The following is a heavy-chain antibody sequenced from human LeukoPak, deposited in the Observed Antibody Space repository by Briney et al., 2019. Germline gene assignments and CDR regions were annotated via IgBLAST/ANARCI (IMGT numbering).Heavy chain of an antibody. CDR2: ISNSGSTI. CDR3: AKDSLRERIVGSTTRGVNDY. Sequence: GGSLRLSCAASGFTFSSYEMNWVRQAPGKGLEWVSYISNSGSTIYYTDSVKGRFTISRDNSKNTLYLQMNSLRGEDTAVYYCAKDSLRERIVGSTTRGVNDYWGQGTLVTVSS. V-gene: IGHV3-48*03. CDR1: GFTFSSYE. J-gene: IGHJ4*02. D-gene: IGHD1-26*01.